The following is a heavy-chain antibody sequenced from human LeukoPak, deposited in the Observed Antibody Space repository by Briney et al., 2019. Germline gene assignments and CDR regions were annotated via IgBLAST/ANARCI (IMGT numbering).Heavy chain of an antibody. Sequence: VASVKVSCKASGGTFSSYAISWVRQAPGQGLEWMGGIIPIFGTANYAQKFQGRVTITADESTSTAYMELSSLRSEDTAVYYCARLTVVVPAASHDAFDIWGQGTMVTVSS. J-gene: IGHJ3*02. CDR2: IIPIFGTA. CDR3: ARLTVVVPAASHDAFDI. CDR1: GGTFSSYA. D-gene: IGHD2-2*01. V-gene: IGHV1-69*13.